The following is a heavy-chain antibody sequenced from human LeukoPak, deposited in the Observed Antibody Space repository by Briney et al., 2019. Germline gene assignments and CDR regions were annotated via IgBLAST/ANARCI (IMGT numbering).Heavy chain of an antibody. J-gene: IGHJ6*03. CDR2: ISAYNGNT. D-gene: IGHD3-10*01. CDR3: ARVWVQGVIGYYYYYMDV. Sequence: ASVKVSCKASGYTFTSYGISWVRQAPGQGLEWMGWISAYNGNTNYAQKLQGRVTMTTDTSTSTAYMELRSLRSDDTAVYYCARVWVQGVIGYYYYYMDVWGKGTTVTVSS. CDR1: GYTFTSYG. V-gene: IGHV1-18*01.